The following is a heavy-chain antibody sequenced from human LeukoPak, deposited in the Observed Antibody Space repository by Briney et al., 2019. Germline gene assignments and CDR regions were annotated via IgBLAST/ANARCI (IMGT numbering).Heavy chain of an antibody. CDR3: ANTRFKNLFDAFDI. CDR2: IYPRDSDT. J-gene: IGHJ3*02. V-gene: IGHV5-51*01. D-gene: IGHD1-14*01. Sequence: GESLKISCKGSGYKFTNYWIAWVRQMPGQGLEWLGIIYPRDSDTRYSPSFQGQVTISADKSISTAYLQWSSLKASDTAMYYCANTRFKNLFDAFDIWGQGTMVTVSS. CDR1: GYKFTNYW.